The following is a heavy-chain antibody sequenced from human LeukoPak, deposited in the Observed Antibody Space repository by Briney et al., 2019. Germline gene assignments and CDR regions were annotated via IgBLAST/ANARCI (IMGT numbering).Heavy chain of an antibody. D-gene: IGHD3-22*01. CDR3: ARIRWGSGYAQLDY. CDR1: GGTFSSYA. J-gene: IGHJ4*02. Sequence: SVKVSCKASGGTFSSYAISWVRQAPGQGLEWMGGIIPIFGTANYAQKFQGRVTITADKSTSTAYMELSSLRSEDTAVYYCARIRWGSGYAQLDYWGQGTLVTVSS. V-gene: IGHV1-69*06. CDR2: IIPIFGTA.